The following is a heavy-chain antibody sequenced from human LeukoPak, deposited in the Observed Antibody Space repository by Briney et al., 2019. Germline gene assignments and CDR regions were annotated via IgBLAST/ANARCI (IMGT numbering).Heavy chain of an antibody. V-gene: IGHV4-34*01. CDR1: GGSFSGYY. CDR2: INHSGST. J-gene: IGHJ4*02. CDR3: ARGPELDYAKTDWDY. D-gene: IGHD4-17*01. Sequence: PSETLSLTCAVYGGSFSGYYWSWIRQPPGKGLEWIGEINHSGSTNYNPSLKSRVTISVDTSKNQFSLKLSSVTAADTAVYYCARGPELDYAKTDWDYWGQGTLVTVSS.